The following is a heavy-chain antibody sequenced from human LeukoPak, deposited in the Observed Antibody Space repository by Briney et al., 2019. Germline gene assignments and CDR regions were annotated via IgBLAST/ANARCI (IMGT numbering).Heavy chain of an antibody. D-gene: IGHD6-19*01. V-gene: IGHV4-59*12. CDR1: GGSISTYY. CDR2: IYYTGTT. J-gene: IGHJ3*02. CDR3: ARELDHGLAVAAHDAFDI. Sequence: PSETLSLTCAVSGGSISTYYRSWIRQPPGKGLEWIGYIYYTGTTNYNPSLKSRVTISVDTAKNQFSLKLSSVTAADTAVYYCARELDHGLAVAAHDAFDIWGQGTMVTVSS.